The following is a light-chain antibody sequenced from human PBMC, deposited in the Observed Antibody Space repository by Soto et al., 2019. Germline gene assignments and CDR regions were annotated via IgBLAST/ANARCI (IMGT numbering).Light chain of an antibody. CDR3: SSYTSSSTLYV. J-gene: IGLJ1*01. CDR2: EVS. V-gene: IGLV2-14*01. CDR1: SSDVGGYNY. Sequence: SALPQPASLSGSPGQSITISCTGTSSDVGGYNYVSWYQQHPGKAPKLMIFEVSSRPSGVSYRFSGSKSGNTASLTISGLQAEDEADYYCSSYTSSSTLYVFGSGTKV.